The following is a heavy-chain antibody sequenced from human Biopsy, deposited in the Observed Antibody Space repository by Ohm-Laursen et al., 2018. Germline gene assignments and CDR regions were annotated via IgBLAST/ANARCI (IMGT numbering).Heavy chain of an antibody. Sequence: SLRLSCTALGFTFNNYWMHWVRQAPGKGLVWVPRSNTDGSHTNYADSVKGRFTTSTDNAKNTLYLYVSSLTVEDTAVYFCARDASQGFDSWGQGTLVTVSS. CDR2: SNTDGSHT. J-gene: IGHJ5*01. CDR1: GFTFNNYW. CDR3: ARDASQGFDS. V-gene: IGHV3-74*01.